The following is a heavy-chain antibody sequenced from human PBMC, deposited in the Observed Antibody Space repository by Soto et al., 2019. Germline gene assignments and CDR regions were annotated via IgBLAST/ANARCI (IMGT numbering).Heavy chain of an antibody. CDR3: ARGGTAYSYGGRAAFDI. V-gene: IGHV4-38-2*01. CDR2: IYHSGST. J-gene: IGHJ3*02. Sequence: SETLSLTCAVSGYSISSCYYWGWIRQPPGKGLEWIGRIYHSGSTYYNPSLKSRVTISVDTSKNQFSLKLSSVTAADSAVYYCARGGTAYSYGGRAAFDIWGQGTMVTVSS. D-gene: IGHD5-18*01. CDR1: GYSISSCYY.